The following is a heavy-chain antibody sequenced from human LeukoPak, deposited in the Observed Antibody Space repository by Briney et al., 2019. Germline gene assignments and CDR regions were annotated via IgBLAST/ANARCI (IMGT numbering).Heavy chain of an antibody. Sequence: GASVKVSCKASGYTFTSYGISWVRQAPGQGLEWMGWISAYNGNTNYAQKLQGRVTMTTDTSTSTAYMELRSLRSDDTAVYYCARDGTKEGAKEGLRPGGIWGQGTMVTVSS. CDR1: GYTFTSYG. V-gene: IGHV1-18*01. CDR3: ARDGTKEGAKEGLRPGGI. CDR2: ISAYNGNT. J-gene: IGHJ3*02. D-gene: IGHD1/OR15-1a*01.